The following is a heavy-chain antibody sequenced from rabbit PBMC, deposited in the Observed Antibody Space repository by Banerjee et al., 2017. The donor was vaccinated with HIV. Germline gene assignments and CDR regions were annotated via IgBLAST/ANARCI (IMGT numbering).Heavy chain of an antibody. CDR3: ARNYVNAFDP. CDR2: IDTNDGDT. V-gene: IGHV1S40*01. D-gene: IGHD1-1*01. Sequence: QSLEESGGDLVKPGASLTLTCTASGVSFSVSSYMCWVRQAPGKGLEWIACIDTNDGDTDYANWPKGRFTISKTSSTTVTLQMTSLTAADTATYFCARNYVNAFDPWGQGTLVTVS. J-gene: IGHJ2*01. CDR1: GVSFSVSSY.